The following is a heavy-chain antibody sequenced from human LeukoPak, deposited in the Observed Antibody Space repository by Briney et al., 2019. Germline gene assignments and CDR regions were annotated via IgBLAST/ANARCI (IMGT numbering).Heavy chain of an antibody. Sequence: GGSLRLSCAASGFTFSSYAMSWVRQAPGKGLEWVSAISGSGGSTYYADSVKGRFTISRGNSKSTLYLQMNSLRAEDTAVYYCAKNLQYQLLFPNWFDPWGQGTLVTVSS. CDR2: ISGSGGST. D-gene: IGHD2-2*01. CDR1: GFTFSSYA. CDR3: AKNLQYQLLFPNWFDP. V-gene: IGHV3-23*01. J-gene: IGHJ5*02.